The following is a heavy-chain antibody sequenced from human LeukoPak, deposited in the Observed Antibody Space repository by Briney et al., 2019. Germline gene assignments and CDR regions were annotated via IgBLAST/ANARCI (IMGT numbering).Heavy chain of an antibody. V-gene: IGHV4-34*01. Sequence: PSETLSLTCAVYGGSFSGYYWSWIRQPPGKGLEWIGEINHSGSTNYNPSLKSRVTISVDTSKNQFSLKLSSVTAADTAVYYCARGSTVYYYYYYMDVWGKGTTVTVSS. CDR2: INHSGST. CDR1: GGSFSGYY. D-gene: IGHD4-11*01. CDR3: ARGSTVYYYYYYMDV. J-gene: IGHJ6*03.